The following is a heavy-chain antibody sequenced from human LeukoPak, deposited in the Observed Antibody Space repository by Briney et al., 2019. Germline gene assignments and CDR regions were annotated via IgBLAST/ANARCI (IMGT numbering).Heavy chain of an antibody. J-gene: IGHJ4*02. D-gene: IGHD6-13*01. CDR3: ARGRRPLYSSSWYVFDY. V-gene: IGHV3-21*01. Sequence: PGGSLRLSCAASGFTFSSYSMNWVRQAPGKGLEWVSSISSSSSYIYYADSVKGRFTISRDNAKNSLYLQMNSLRAEDTAVYYCARGRRPLYSSSWYVFDYWGQGTLVTVSS. CDR2: ISSSSSYI. CDR1: GFTFSSYS.